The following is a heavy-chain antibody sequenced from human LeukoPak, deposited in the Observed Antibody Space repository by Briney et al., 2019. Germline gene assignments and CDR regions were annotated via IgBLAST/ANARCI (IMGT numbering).Heavy chain of an antibody. CDR3: VKDRYFYDSGSKAN. CDR1: GFTFSSYW. CDR2: ISWNSGII. D-gene: IGHD3-22*01. J-gene: IGHJ4*02. V-gene: IGHV3-9*01. Sequence: GGSLRLSCAASGFTFSSYWMHWVRQAPGKGLEWISGISWNSGIIAYADSVKGRFTIFRDNAKNSLYLQMNSLRVEDTAVYYCVKDRYFYDSGSKANWGQGTLVTVSS.